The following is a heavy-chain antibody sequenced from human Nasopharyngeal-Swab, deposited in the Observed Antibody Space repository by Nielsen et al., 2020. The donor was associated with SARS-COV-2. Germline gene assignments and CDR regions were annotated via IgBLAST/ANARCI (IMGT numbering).Heavy chain of an antibody. V-gene: IGHV3-11*04. D-gene: IGHD7-27*01. CDR3: ARDRANWDFDY. CDR2: ISGSGGTI. J-gene: IGHJ4*02. Sequence: GESLKISCAASGFTFSDYYMSWIRQAPGKGLEYISYISGSGGTISYGDSMKGRFTISRDNAKNSLYLQMNSLRAEDTAVYYCARDRANWDFDYWGQGTLVTVSS. CDR1: GFTFSDYY.